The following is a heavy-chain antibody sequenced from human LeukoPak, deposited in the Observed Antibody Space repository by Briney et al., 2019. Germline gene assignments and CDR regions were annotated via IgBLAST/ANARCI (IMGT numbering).Heavy chain of an antibody. CDR1: GGSFSGYY. CDR3: ARGLELWSNGVWFDP. V-gene: IGHV4-34*01. Sequence: SSETLSLTCAVYGGSFSGYYWSWIRQPPGKGLEWIGEINHSGSTNHNPSLKSRVTISVDTSKNQFSLKLSSVTAADTAVYYCARGLELWSNGVWFDPWGQGTLVTVSS. J-gene: IGHJ5*02. D-gene: IGHD1-7*01. CDR2: INHSGST.